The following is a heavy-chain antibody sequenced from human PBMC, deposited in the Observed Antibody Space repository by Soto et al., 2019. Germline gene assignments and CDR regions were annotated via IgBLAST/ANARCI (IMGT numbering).Heavy chain of an antibody. CDR1: GYTFTGYY. CDR3: ARAYTYYDFWSGHPGVRYYYTDV. J-gene: IGHJ6*03. Sequence: ASVKVSCKASGYTFTGYYMHWVRQAPGQGLEWMGWINPNSGGTNYAQKFQGWVTMTRDTSISTAYMELSRLRSDDTAVYYCARAYTYYDFWSGHPGVRYYYTDVWGKGTTVTVSS. V-gene: IGHV1-2*04. D-gene: IGHD3-3*01. CDR2: INPNSGGT.